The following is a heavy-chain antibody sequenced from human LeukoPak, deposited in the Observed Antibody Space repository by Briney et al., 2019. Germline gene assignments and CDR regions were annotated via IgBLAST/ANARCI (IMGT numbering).Heavy chain of an antibody. CDR3: ARGAGYCSGGSCYRNWFDP. CDR1: GFTFSSHD. J-gene: IGHJ5*02. Sequence: GGSLILSWAASGFTFSSHDMHWLRQATGKGLELVSNIGTAGDTYYLVSVKGRFTISRENAKNSLYLQMNSLRAEDTAVYYCARGAGYCSGGSCYRNWFDPWGQGTLVTVSS. D-gene: IGHD2-15*01. V-gene: IGHV3-13*04. CDR2: IGTAGDT.